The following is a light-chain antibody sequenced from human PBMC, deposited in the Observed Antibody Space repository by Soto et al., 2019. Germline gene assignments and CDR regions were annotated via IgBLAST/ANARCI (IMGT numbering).Light chain of an antibody. CDR1: SSDVGGYNY. J-gene: IGLJ1*01. Sequence: QFVLTQPASVSGSPGQSITISCTGTSSDVGGYNYVCWYQQYPGKAPKLLIYEVTNRPSGVSSRFSGSKSGNTASLTISGLQAEDEADYYCSSFASSSTYVFGTGTKVTVL. V-gene: IGLV2-14*01. CDR3: SSFASSSTYV. CDR2: EVT.